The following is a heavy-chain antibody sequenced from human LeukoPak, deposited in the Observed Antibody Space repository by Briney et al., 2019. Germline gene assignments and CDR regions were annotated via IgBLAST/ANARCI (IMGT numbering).Heavy chain of an antibody. V-gene: IGHV3-64D*06. Sequence: PGGSLRLSCAASGFTFSSFAMHWVRQAPGKGLEYLSAIYSDRSRTYYADSVKGRFTISRDNSKNTLYFEMSSLRVEDTAVYYCARENYISGWTGPFDYWGQGTLVTVSS. D-gene: IGHD6-19*01. J-gene: IGHJ4*02. CDR3: ARENYISGWTGPFDY. CDR2: IYSDRSRT. CDR1: GFTFSSFA.